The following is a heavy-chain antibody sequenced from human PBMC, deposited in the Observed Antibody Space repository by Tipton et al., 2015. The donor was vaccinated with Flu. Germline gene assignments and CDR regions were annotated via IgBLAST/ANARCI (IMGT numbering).Heavy chain of an antibody. J-gene: IGHJ5*02. CDR1: GVSIRSDFSY. D-gene: IGHD2-15*01. CDR2: MSYSGDT. CDR3: ARGDCSGGGCYSGTWFDP. Sequence: TLSLTCTVSGVSIRSDFSYWGWIRQRPGEGLEWVGYMSYSGDTYYNPSLKSRLSISGDTSKNQFSLKVTSVIAADTAFYYCARGDCSGGGCYSGTWFDPWGRGTLVTVSS. V-gene: IGHV4-31*03.